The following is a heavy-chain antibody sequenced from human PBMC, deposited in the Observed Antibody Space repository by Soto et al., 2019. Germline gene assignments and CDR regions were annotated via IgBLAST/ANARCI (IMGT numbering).Heavy chain of an antibody. CDR2: IKQDGSEK. V-gene: IGHV3-7*03. J-gene: IGHJ3*02. D-gene: IGHD6-13*01. CDR3: ARDEQQLSLSAFDI. Sequence: EVQLVESGGGLVQPGGSLRLSCAASGFTFSSYWRSWVRQAPGKGLEWVANIKQDGSEKYYVDSVKGRFTISRDNAKNSLYLQMNSLRAEDTAVYYCARDEQQLSLSAFDIWGQGTMVTVSS. CDR1: GFTFSSYW.